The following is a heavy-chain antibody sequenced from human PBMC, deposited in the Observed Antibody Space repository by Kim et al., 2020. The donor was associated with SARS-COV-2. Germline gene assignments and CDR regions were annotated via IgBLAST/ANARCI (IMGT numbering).Heavy chain of an antibody. CDR1: GFAVYRFA. CDR3: AKDHPSPGWPTFGD. J-gene: IGHJ4*02. Sequence: GGSLRLSCAASGFAVYRFAMNWVRQAPGKGLEWISAITNINGKTYYQDSVKGRFTISRDESKNIVYLHMSSLRVEDTAVYYCAKDHPSPGWPTFGDWGQGTLVAVSS. D-gene: IGHD6-19*01. V-gene: IGHV3-23*01. CDR2: ITNINGKT.